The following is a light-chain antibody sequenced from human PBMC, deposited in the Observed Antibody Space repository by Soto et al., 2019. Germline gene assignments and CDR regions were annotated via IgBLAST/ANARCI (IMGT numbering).Light chain of an antibody. Sequence: EIVLTQSPGTLSLSPGERATLSCRASESVSSGYLAWYQQKPGQAPRLLIYCASSRATGIPDRFSSSGSGTDFTLTISRLEPEDFAVYYCQQYGSSLFTFGPGTKVDIK. CDR1: ESVSSGY. CDR3: QQYGSSLFT. V-gene: IGKV3-20*01. J-gene: IGKJ3*01. CDR2: CAS.